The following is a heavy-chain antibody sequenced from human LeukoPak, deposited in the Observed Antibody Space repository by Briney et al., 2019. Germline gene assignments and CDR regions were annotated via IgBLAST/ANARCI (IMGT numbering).Heavy chain of an antibody. J-gene: IGHJ4*01. V-gene: IGHV3-66*02. D-gene: IGHD4-23*01. CDR1: GIALNTND. Sequence: GGSLRLSCAASGIALNTNDMNWVRQAPGKGLEWVSIIYPWGSAFYTVSVKGRFTVTRDESKHMMFLQMTTLRPDDTAMYYCVRKGGGDNCRWGQGALVTVSS. CDR3: VRKGGGDNCR. CDR2: IYPWGSA.